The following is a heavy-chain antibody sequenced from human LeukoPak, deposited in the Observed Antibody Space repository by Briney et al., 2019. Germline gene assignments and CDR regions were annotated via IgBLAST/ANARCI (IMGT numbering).Heavy chain of an antibody. CDR3: VKEPSSSWYLRPFEN. Sequence: GRSLRLSCGASGFSFSLFGMNWVRQAPGKGLEWVAVISDDGTEMYYADSVKGRFTISRDNSMNTVYLQMDSVRTEDTAVYHCVKEPSSSWYLRPFENWGQGTLVTVSS. V-gene: IGHV3-30*18. CDR1: GFSFSLFG. D-gene: IGHD3-22*01. J-gene: IGHJ4*02. CDR2: ISDDGTEM.